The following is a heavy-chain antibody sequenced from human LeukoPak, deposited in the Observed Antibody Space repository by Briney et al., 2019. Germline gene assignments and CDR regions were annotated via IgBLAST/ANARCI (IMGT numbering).Heavy chain of an antibody. J-gene: IGHJ4*02. V-gene: IGHV1-2*02. CDR2: INPNSGGT. CDR3: ARFDSSGYYGKGSFDY. D-gene: IGHD3-22*01. CDR1: GYTFTGYY. Sequence: GASVKVSCKASGYTFTGYYMHWVRQAPGQGLEWMGWINPNSGGTNYVQKFQGRVTMTRDTSISSAYMELSRLRSDDTAVYYCARFDSSGYYGKGSFDYCGQETLVTVSS.